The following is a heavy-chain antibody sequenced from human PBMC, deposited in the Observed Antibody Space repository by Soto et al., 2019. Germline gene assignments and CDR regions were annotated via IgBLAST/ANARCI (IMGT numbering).Heavy chain of an antibody. CDR3: AGRIVPAAAGIGMDV. CDR1: GYTFTSYD. Sequence: GASVKVSWKASGYTFTSYDINWVRQATGQVLEWMGWMNPHSGKTGYAQKFQGRVTMTRNTSISTAYMELSSLTSEDTAVYYCAGRIVPAAAGIGMDVWGQGTTVTSP. J-gene: IGHJ6*02. V-gene: IGHV1-8*01. D-gene: IGHD2-2*01. CDR2: MNPHSGKT.